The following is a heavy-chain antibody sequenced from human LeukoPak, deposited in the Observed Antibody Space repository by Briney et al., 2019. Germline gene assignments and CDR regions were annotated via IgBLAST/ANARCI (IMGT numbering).Heavy chain of an antibody. CDR3: AKDYYGSGSYCDY. V-gene: IGHV3-11*01. J-gene: IGHJ4*02. CDR2: ISSGGSTI. Sequence: GGSLRLSCAASGFTFSDYYMTWIRQAPGKGLEWASYISSGGSTIDYADSVKGRFTISRDNTKNSLYLQMNSLRAEDTAVYYCAKDYYGSGSYCDYWGQGTLVTVSS. D-gene: IGHD3-10*01. CDR1: GFTFSDYY.